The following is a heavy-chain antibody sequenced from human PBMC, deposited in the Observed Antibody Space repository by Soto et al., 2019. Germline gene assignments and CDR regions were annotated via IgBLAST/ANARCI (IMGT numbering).Heavy chain of an antibody. CDR3: ASVDGGGSGWYYLDH. V-gene: IGHV4-59*01. J-gene: IGHJ4*02. D-gene: IGHD6-19*01. Sequence: QVQLQESGPGLVKPSETLSLTCTVSGGSISSYYWSWIRQPPGKGLEWIGYIYYSVSTNYNPSLKSRVTMSVDTSKNQFSLKLSSVTAADTAVYYCASVDGGGSGWYYLDHWGQGTLVTVSS. CDR1: GGSISSYY. CDR2: IYYSVST.